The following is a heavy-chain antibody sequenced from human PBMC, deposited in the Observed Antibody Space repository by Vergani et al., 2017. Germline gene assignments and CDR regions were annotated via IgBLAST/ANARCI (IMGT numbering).Heavy chain of an antibody. V-gene: IGHV3-21*01. CDR3: AREVIAAAGIDY. J-gene: IGHJ4*02. Sequence: EVQLVESGGGLVKPGGSLRLSCAASGFTFSSYGMNWVRQAPGKGLEWVSSISSSSSYIYYADSVKGRFTISRDNAKNSLYLQMNSLRAEDTAVYYCAREVIAAAGIDYWGQGTLVTVSS. CDR2: ISSSSSYI. CDR1: GFTFSSYG. D-gene: IGHD6-13*01.